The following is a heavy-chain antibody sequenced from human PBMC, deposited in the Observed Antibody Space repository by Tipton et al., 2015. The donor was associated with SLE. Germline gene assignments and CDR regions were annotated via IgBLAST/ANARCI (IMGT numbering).Heavy chain of an antibody. CDR2: INQSGST. J-gene: IGHJ2*01. V-gene: IGHV4-34*01. Sequence: TLSLTCTVSGGSISSYYWSWIRQPPGKGLEWIGEINQSGSTNYNPSLKSRVTISVDTSKNQFSLKLSSVTAADTAVYYCARKGVTTNLWYFDLWGRGTLVTVSS. CDR3: ARKGVTTNLWYFDL. D-gene: IGHD4-17*01. CDR1: GGSISSYY.